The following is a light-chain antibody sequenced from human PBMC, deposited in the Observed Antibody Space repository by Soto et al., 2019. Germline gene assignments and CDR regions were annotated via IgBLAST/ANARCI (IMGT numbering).Light chain of an antibody. CDR1: SSDVGSYKD. V-gene: IGLV2-11*01. CDR3: CAYADTFYV. CDR2: DVS. Sequence: QSVRTQPRSVSGSPGQSVTISCTGTSSDVGSYKDVSWYQHHTGKAPKLMIYDVSERPSGVPDRFSGSKSGNTASLTISGLQAEDEANYYCCAYADTFYVFGTGTKVTVL. J-gene: IGLJ1*01.